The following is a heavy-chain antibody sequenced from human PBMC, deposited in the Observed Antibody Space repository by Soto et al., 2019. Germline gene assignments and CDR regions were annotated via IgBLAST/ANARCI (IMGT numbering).Heavy chain of an antibody. CDR3: AKDRITIYYYGMDV. D-gene: IGHD3-3*01. CDR1: GFTFRLYA. J-gene: IGHJ6*02. V-gene: IGHV3-23*01. CDR2: ISGISSGT. Sequence: EVQLLESGGGLVQPGGSLRLPCAASGFTFRLYAMNWVRQAPGKGLEWVSGISGISSGTYYADSVKGRFTISRDNSKNTLYLQMNSLRAEDTAVYYCAKDRITIYYYGMDVWGQGTTVTVSS.